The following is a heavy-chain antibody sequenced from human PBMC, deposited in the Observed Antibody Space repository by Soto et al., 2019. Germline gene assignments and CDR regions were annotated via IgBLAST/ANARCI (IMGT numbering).Heavy chain of an antibody. D-gene: IGHD3-3*01. CDR2: TYYRSKWYN. Sequence: PSQTLSLTCSISGDIVSGNSAAWNWIRQSPSRGLDWLGRTYYRSKWYNDYAVSVKSRITINPDTSKNQFSLQLNSVTPEDTAVYYCARGRQITIFGVVRPYYYGMDVWGQGTTVTVSS. CDR3: ARGRQITIFGVVRPYYYGMDV. V-gene: IGHV6-1*01. J-gene: IGHJ6*02. CDR1: GDIVSGNSAA.